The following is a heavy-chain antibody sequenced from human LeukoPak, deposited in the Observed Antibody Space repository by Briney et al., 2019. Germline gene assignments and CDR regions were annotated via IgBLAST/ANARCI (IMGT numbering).Heavy chain of an antibody. D-gene: IGHD3-10*01. CDR3: ARDPVRGMDV. Sequence: GGSLRLSCAASGFTFSRSNMNWVRHAPGKGLEWVSYIGSSSRSIYYADSVKGRFTISRDDTKNSLYLQMHSLGDEDTAVYYCARDPVRGMDVWGQGTTVTVSS. CDR2: IGSSSRSI. J-gene: IGHJ6*02. CDR1: GFTFSRSN. V-gene: IGHV3-48*02.